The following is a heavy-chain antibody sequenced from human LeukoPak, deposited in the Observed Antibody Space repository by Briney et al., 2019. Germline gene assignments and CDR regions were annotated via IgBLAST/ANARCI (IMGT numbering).Heavy chain of an antibody. CDR2: IYYSGST. D-gene: IGHD1-26*01. Sequence: SETLSLTCTVSGGSISSSSYYWGWIRQPPGKGLEWIGSIYYSGSTYYNPFLKSRVTISVDTSKNQFSLKLSSVTAADTAVYYCAITTWELLGHDAFDIWGQGTMVTVSS. J-gene: IGHJ3*02. CDR1: GGSISSSSYY. V-gene: IGHV4-39*01. CDR3: AITTWELLGHDAFDI.